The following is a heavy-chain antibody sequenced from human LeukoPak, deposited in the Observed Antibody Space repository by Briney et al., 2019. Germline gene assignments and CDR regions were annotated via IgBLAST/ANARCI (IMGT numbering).Heavy chain of an antibody. CDR1: GFTFSSYA. CDR2: ISGSGGST. J-gene: IGHJ4*02. CDR3: AKMDSPGYYYASMDY. Sequence: PGGSLRLSCAASGFTFSSYAMSWVRQATGKGLEWVSAISGSGGSTYYADSLKGRFTISRDNSKNTLYLQMNSLRAEGTAVYYCAKMDSPGYYYASMDYWGQGTLVTVSS. V-gene: IGHV3-23*01. D-gene: IGHD3-22*01.